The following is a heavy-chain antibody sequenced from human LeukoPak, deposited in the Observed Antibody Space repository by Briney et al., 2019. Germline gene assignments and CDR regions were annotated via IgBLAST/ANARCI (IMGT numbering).Heavy chain of an antibody. V-gene: IGHV3-21*01. D-gene: IGHD2-15*01. CDR1: GFTFSSYS. CDR3: AKEERWELPDY. Sequence: GGSLRLSCAASGFTFSSYSMNWVRQAPGKGLEWVSSISSSSSYIYYADSVKGRFTISRDNSKNTLYLQMNSLRAEDTAVYYCAKEERWELPDYWGQGTLVTVSS. J-gene: IGHJ4*02. CDR2: ISSSSSYI.